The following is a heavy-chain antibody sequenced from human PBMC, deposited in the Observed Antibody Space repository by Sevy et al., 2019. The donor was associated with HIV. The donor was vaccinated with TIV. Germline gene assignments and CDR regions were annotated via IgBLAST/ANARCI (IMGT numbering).Heavy chain of an antibody. Sequence: GGSLRLSCAASGFTFDDHTMHWVRQPPGKGLEWVYLISWDGGSTYYAYSVKGRFTISRDNSKNSLFLQMNSLGAEDTALYYCAKDMASGGGGAYYFDYWGQGTLVTVSS. D-gene: IGHD3-16*01. J-gene: IGHJ4*02. CDR2: ISWDGGST. CDR3: AKDMASGGGGAYYFDY. V-gene: IGHV3-43*01. CDR1: GFTFDDHT.